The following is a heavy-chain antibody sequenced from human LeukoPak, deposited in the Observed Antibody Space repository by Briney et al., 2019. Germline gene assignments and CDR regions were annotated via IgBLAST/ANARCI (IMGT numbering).Heavy chain of an antibody. CDR1: GGSFSGYY. D-gene: IGHD3-22*01. CDR3: ARAYYYDSSGYYGSVRHYYGMDV. CDR2: INHSGST. J-gene: IGHJ6*02. V-gene: IGHV4-34*01. Sequence: SETLSLTCAVYGGSFSGYYWSWIRQPPGKGLEWIGEINHSGSTNYNPSLKSRVTISVDTSKNQFSLKLGSVTAADTAVYYCARAYYYDSSGYYGSVRHYYGMDVWGQGTTVTVSS.